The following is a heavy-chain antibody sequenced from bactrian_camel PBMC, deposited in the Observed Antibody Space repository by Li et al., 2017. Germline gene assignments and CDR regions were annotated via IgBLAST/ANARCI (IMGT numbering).Heavy chain of an antibody. V-gene: IGHV3S35*01. Sequence: VQLVESGGDLVQPGGSLRLSCATSGFSASAFAMHWVRLAPGKGLEWVSRISSGGASTYYADSVRVRFTISRDNAKNAVYLQMNSLKSDDAALYYCVAGSDFGYWGQGTQVTVS. CDR3: VAGSDFGY. J-gene: IGHJ6*01. CDR1: GFSASAFA. CDR2: ISSGGAST.